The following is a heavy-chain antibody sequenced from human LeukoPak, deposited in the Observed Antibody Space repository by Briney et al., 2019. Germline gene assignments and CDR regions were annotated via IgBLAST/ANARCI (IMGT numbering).Heavy chain of an antibody. CDR2: IYYSGST. J-gene: IGHJ4*02. Sequence: SESLSLTCTVSVGSISSYHWSWIRQPPWKGLEWIGYIYYSGSTNYNPSLKSRVTISVDTSKNQFSLKLSSVTAADTAVYYCARENSGSYYFDYWGQGTLVTVSS. D-gene: IGHD1-26*01. CDR3: ARENSGSYYFDY. V-gene: IGHV4-59*01. CDR1: VGSISSYH.